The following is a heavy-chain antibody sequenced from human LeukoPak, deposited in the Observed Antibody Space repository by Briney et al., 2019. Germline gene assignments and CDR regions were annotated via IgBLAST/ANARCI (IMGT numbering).Heavy chain of an antibody. CDR1: GFTFDDYT. D-gene: IGHD3-22*01. CDR2: ISWDGGST. J-gene: IGHJ4*02. Sequence: GGSLRLSCAASGFTFDDYTMHWVRQAPGKGLECVSLISWDGGSTYYADSVKGRFTISRDNSKNFLYLQMNSLRTEDTALYYCAKVASSGYYRVSWVLDYWGQGTLVTVSS. CDR3: AKVASSGYYRVSWVLDY. V-gene: IGHV3-43*01.